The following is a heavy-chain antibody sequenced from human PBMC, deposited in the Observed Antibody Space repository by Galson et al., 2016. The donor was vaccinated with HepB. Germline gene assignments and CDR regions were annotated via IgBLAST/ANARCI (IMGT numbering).Heavy chain of an antibody. CDR2: IYWDDDK. CDR1: GFSLTTDKVA. D-gene: IGHD6-13*01. V-gene: IGHV2-5*02. J-gene: IGHJ5*02. CDR3: VHSRIEVAGSRWWYDP. Sequence: PALVKPTQTLTLTCTFSGFSLTTDKVAVGWIRQPPGKALEWLALIYWDDDKRYNPSLKSRLAITMDTSKNEVVLRMTNVDPVDTATYYCVHSRIEVAGSRWWYDPWGPGILVTVSS.